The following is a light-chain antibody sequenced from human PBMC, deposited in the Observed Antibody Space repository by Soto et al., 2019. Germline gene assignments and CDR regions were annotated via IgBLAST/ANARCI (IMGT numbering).Light chain of an antibody. V-gene: IGKV3-15*01. CDR2: GAS. CDR3: QQYNDWPRT. J-gene: IGKJ1*01. CDR1: QIVSSY. Sequence: EIVLTQSPATVSLSPGGRGSVSFRASQIVSSYLAWYQQKPGQAPRLLIYGASTRATGSPDRFSASGSATEFTLTISSLQSEDFAVYYCQQYNDWPRTFGQGTKVDIK.